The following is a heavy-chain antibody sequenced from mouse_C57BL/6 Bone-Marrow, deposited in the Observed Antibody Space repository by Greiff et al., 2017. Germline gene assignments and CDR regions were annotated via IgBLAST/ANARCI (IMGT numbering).Heavy chain of an antibody. J-gene: IGHJ4*01. Sequence: EVMLVESGGDLVKPGGSLKLSCAASGFTFSSYGMSWVRQTPDKRLEWVATISSGGSYTYYPDSVKGRFTISRDNAKNTLYMQISSLKSEDTAMFYCARHNLYYAMDYWGQGTSVTVSA. CDR3: ARHNLYYAMDY. V-gene: IGHV5-6*01. CDR1: GFTFSSYG. CDR2: ISSGGSYT.